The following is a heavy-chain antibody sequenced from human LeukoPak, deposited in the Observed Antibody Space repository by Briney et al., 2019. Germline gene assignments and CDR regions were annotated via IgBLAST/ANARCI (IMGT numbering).Heavy chain of an antibody. Sequence: GGSLRLSCAASGFTVSLYYMTWVRQAPGKGLEWVSVIYSGGPTYYADSVKGRFTISRDNAKNSLYLQMNSLRAEDTAVYYCARDYYYDSSGYFRRPIGYWGQGTLVTVSS. D-gene: IGHD3-22*01. CDR2: IYSGGPT. V-gene: IGHV3-53*01. J-gene: IGHJ4*02. CDR1: GFTVSLYY. CDR3: ARDYYYDSSGYFRRPIGY.